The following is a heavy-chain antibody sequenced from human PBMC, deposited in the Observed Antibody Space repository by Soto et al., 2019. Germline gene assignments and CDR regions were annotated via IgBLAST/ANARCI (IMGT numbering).Heavy chain of an antibody. CDR3: ARDPFTFGGVIVYGMDV. CDR1: GGSISSGGYY. Sequence: SETLSLTCTVSGGSISSGGYYWSWIRQHPXKGLEWIGYIYYSGSTYYNPSLKSRVTISVDTSKNQFSLKLSSVTAADTAVYYCARDPFTFGGVIVYGMDVWGQGTTVTVFS. V-gene: IGHV4-31*03. J-gene: IGHJ6*02. CDR2: IYYSGST. D-gene: IGHD3-16*02.